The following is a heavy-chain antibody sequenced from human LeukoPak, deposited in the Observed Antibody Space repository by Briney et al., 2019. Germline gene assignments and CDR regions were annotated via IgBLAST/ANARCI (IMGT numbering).Heavy chain of an antibody. Sequence: SETLSLTCTASDDSINRDFWTWIRQPPGKGLEWIGYIRYSGRTEYNPSLKSRVTISIQTSKNQFSLKLTSVTAADTAIYYCARLPDVSGWPFDYWGQGIPVTVSS. CDR2: IRYSGRT. V-gene: IGHV4-59*01. D-gene: IGHD6-19*01. CDR1: DDSINRDF. J-gene: IGHJ4*02. CDR3: ARLPDVSGWPFDY.